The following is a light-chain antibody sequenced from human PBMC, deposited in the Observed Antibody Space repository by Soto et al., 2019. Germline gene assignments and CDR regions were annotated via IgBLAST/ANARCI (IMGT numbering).Light chain of an antibody. CDR3: HQYGHAPQT. V-gene: IGKV3-20*01. Sequence: EIVLTQSPGTLSLSPGERATLSCRASQSVSSGYLAWYQQKPRQAPRLLIYQTSVRATGIPDRFSGSGSGTDFTLFISRLEPEDFAVYYCHQYGHAPQTFGQGTKVEIK. CDR2: QTS. J-gene: IGKJ1*01. CDR1: QSVSSGY.